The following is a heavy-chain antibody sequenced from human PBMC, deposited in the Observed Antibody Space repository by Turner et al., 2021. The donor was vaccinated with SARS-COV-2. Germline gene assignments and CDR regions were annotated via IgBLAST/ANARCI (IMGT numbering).Heavy chain of an antibody. V-gene: IGHV4-59*08. Sequence: QVQLQESGPGLVKPSETLSLTCTVSGGSISSYYWSWIRQPPGKGLEWIGYIHYSGSTNYNPSLKSRVTISVDTSKNQFSLKLSSVIAADTAVYYCARHGFSGWYGGGMDVWGQGTTVTVSS. CDR1: GGSISSYY. J-gene: IGHJ6*02. CDR3: ARHGFSGWYGGGMDV. D-gene: IGHD6-19*01. CDR2: IHYSGST.